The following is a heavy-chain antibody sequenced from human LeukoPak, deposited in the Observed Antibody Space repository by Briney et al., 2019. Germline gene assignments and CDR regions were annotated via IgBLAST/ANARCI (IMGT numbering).Heavy chain of an antibody. CDR2: MYYSGST. J-gene: IGHJ5*02. V-gene: IGHV4-30-4*01. CDR1: GGSISSGDYY. CDR3: ARPYYYDSRIDP. Sequence: SETLSLTCTVSGGSISSGDYYWSWIRQPPGRGLEWIAYMYYSGSTYYNPSPKSRVTMSADTSKTQLSLKLSSVTAADTAVYCCARPYYYDSRIDPWGQGILVTVSS. D-gene: IGHD3-22*01.